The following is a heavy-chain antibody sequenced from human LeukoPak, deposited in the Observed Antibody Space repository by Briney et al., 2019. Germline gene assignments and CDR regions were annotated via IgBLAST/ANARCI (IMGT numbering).Heavy chain of an antibody. Sequence: ASVKVSCKASGYTFTSYGISWVRQAPGQGLEWMGWSSAYNGNTNYAQKLQGRVTMTTDTSTSTAYMELRSLRSDDTAVYYCAREDCSSTSCQSPFDLWGRGTLVTVSS. CDR1: GYTFTSYG. J-gene: IGHJ2*01. V-gene: IGHV1-18*01. D-gene: IGHD2-2*01. CDR3: AREDCSSTSCQSPFDL. CDR2: SSAYNGNT.